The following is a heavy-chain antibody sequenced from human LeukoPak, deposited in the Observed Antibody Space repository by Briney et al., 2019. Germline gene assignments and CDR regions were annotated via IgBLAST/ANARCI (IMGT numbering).Heavy chain of an antibody. CDR2: ISYDGSNK. Sequence: HPGGSLRLSCAASGFTFSNYGMHWVRQAPGKGLEWVAVISYDGSNKFYADSVKGRFTISRDKSKNTLYLQMNSLRAEDTAVYYCARKTDSGGQGDYWGPGTLVTVSS. J-gene: IGHJ4*02. CDR3: ARKTDSGGQGDY. V-gene: IGHV3-30*03. CDR1: GFTFSNYG. D-gene: IGHD3-22*01.